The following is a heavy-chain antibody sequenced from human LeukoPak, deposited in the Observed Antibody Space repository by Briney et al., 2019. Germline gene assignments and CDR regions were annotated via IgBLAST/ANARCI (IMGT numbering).Heavy chain of an antibody. D-gene: IGHD4-17*01. CDR2: ISGSGGST. J-gene: IGHJ6*02. Sequence: GGSLRLSCAASGFTFSSYGMHWVRQAPGKGLEWVSAISGSGGSTYYADSVKGRFTISRDNSKNTLYLQMNSLRAEDTAVYYCANGGPMTTVTILYYYGMDVWGQGTTVTVSS. CDR1: GFTFSSYG. CDR3: ANGGPMTTVTILYYYGMDV. V-gene: IGHV3-23*01.